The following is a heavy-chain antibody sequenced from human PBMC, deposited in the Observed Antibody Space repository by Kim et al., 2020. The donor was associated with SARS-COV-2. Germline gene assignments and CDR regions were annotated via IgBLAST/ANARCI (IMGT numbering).Heavy chain of an antibody. CDR2: IYYIGSN. Sequence: EWIGYIYYIGSNYYNPSLQSRVTISVDTSKNQFSLKLSSVTAADTAVYYCARAPRRIITIFGVVTHFDYWGQGTLVTVSS. D-gene: IGHD3-3*01. CDR3: ARAPRRIITIFGVVTHFDY. V-gene: IGHV4-31*02. J-gene: IGHJ4*02.